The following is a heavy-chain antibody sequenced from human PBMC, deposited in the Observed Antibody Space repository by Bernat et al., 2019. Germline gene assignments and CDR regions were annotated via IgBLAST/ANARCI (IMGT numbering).Heavy chain of an antibody. CDR3: ARVNQSPLDYRGACYYYGMDV. CDR1: GFTFSSYG. V-gene: IGHV3-30*03. Sequence: QVQLVESGGGVVQPGRSLRLSCAASGFTFSSYGMHWVRQAPGKGLEWVAVISYDGSNKYYADSVKGRFTISRDNSKNTLYLQMNSLRAEDTAVYYCARVNQSPLDYRGACYYYGMDVWGQGTTVTVSS. D-gene: IGHD4-11*01. CDR2: ISYDGSNK. J-gene: IGHJ6*02.